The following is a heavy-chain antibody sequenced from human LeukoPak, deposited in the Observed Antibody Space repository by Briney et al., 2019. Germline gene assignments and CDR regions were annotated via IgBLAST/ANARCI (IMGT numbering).Heavy chain of an antibody. D-gene: IGHD2-2*01. V-gene: IGHV3-11*01. CDR2: ISSSGSTI. Sequence: PGGSLRLSCAPSGFTFSDYYMGWIPQAPGKGLEWVSYISSSGSTIDYADSVKGRFTISRDNAKNSLYLQMNSLRAEDTAVYYCARSIPAGNRRWGQGTLVTVSS. CDR3: ARSIPAGNRR. J-gene: IGHJ4*02. CDR1: GFTFSDYY.